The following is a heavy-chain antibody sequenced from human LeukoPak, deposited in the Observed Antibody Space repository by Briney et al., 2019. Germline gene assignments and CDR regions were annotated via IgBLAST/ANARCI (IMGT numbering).Heavy chain of an antibody. CDR2: IHTSGNT. D-gene: IGHD4-17*01. CDR1: GVSISSASYY. J-gene: IGHJ4*02. Sequence: SETLSLTCTVSGVSISSASYYWSWIRQPAGKGLEWIGRIHTSGNTNYNPSLKSRVTISIDTSKNQISLILSSVTAADTAVYYCARELGRGLRGGFDYWGQGTLVTVSS. V-gene: IGHV4-61*02. CDR3: ARELGRGLRGGFDY.